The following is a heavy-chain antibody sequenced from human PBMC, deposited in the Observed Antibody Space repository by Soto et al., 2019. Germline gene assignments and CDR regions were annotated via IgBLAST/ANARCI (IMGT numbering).Heavy chain of an antibody. J-gene: IGHJ4*02. CDR3: AKKSLGTYFDY. V-gene: IGHV3-48*01. CDR2: ISSSSSTI. Sequence: GGSLRLSCAASGFAFSSYSMNWVRQAPGKGLEWVSYISSSSSTIYYADSVKGRFTISRDNAKNSLYLQMNSLRTEDTAVYYCAKKSLGTYFDYWGQGTLVTVSS. CDR1: GFAFSSYS. D-gene: IGHD7-27*01.